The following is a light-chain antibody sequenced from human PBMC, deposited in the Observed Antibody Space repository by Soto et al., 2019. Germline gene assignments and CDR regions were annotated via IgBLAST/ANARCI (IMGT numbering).Light chain of an antibody. J-gene: IGKJ1*01. Sequence: AIQMTQSPSSLSASVGDRVTITCRASECISNDLGWYQQKPGKAPKLLIYAASSLQTGVPSMFSGSGSGTDFTLTISSLQPEDFAAYYCLQDFNYPRTFGQGTKVEIK. V-gene: IGKV1-6*01. CDR1: ECISND. CDR2: AAS. CDR3: LQDFNYPRT.